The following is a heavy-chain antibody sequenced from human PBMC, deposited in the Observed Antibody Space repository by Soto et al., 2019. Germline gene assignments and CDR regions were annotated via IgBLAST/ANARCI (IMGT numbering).Heavy chain of an antibody. CDR3: AKDQVQLWFSDFDY. CDR1: GFTFSSYD. CDR2: IGTAGDT. J-gene: IGHJ4*02. D-gene: IGHD5-18*01. Sequence: GGSLRLSCAASGFTFSSYDMQWVRQATGKGLEWVSAIGTAGDTYYPGSVKGRFTISRENAKNSLYLQMNSLRAGDTAVYYCAKDQVQLWFSDFDYWGQGTLVTVSS. V-gene: IGHV3-13*04.